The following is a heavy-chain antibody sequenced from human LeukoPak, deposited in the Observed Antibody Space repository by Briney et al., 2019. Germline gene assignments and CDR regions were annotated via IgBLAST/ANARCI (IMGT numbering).Heavy chain of an antibody. CDR1: GGIFSSDA. Sequence: GASVKVSCKTSGGIFSSDAITWVRQAPGQGLEWMGDITPVFEATNCARKFQGRVRLTADESTSTVYMELTTLTSDDTALYYCARRPVVPADVDWFDPWGQGTLVTVSS. J-gene: IGHJ5*02. V-gene: IGHV1-69*01. CDR3: ARRPVVPADVDWFDP. CDR2: ITPVFEAT. D-gene: IGHD2-2*01.